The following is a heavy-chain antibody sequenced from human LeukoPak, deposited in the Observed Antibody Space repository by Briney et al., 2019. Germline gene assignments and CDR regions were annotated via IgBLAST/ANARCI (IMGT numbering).Heavy chain of an antibody. D-gene: IGHD3-10*01. CDR2: IYSGGST. V-gene: IGHV3-66*01. CDR1: GFTVSSNH. Sequence: GGSLRLSCAASGFTVSSNHMSWVRQAPGKGLEWVSVIYSGGSTYYADSVKGRFTISRDNSKNTLYLQMNSLRAEDTAVYYCAREQLLWFGELDAFDIWGQGTMVTVSS. J-gene: IGHJ3*02. CDR3: AREQLLWFGELDAFDI.